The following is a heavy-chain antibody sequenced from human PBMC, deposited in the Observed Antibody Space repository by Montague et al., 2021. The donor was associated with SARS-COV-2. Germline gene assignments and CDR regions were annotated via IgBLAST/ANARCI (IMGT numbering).Heavy chain of an antibody. V-gene: IGHV6-1*01. CDR1: GDSVSSTSAS. D-gene: IGHD3-3*02. J-gene: IGHJ3*01. CDR3: ASAFYGDHWAFDV. Sequence: CAISGDSVSSTSASWNWIRQSPSRGLEWLGRTYYRSWWRSKYQGPLESRITISGDTSKNQFSLQLNSVTPEDTAVYCCASAFYGDHWAFDVWGQGTMVTVSS. CDR2: TYYRSWWRS.